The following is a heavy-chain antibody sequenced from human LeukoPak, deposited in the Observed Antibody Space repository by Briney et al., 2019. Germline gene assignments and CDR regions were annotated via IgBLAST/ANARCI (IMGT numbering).Heavy chain of an antibody. V-gene: IGHV3-23*01. CDR3: AKDGPSYCTNGVCYGYYFDY. Sequence: GGSLRLSCAASGLTFSDYYMSWVRQAPGKGLEWVSAISGSGGSTYYADSVKGRFTISRDNSKNTLYLQMNSLRAEDTAVYYCAKDGPSYCTNGVCYGYYFDYWGQGTLVTVSS. D-gene: IGHD2-8*01. J-gene: IGHJ4*02. CDR2: ISGSGGST. CDR1: GLTFSDYY.